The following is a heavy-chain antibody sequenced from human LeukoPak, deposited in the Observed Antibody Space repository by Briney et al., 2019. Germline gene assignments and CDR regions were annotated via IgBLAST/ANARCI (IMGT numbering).Heavy chain of an antibody. CDR3: ARDGYGGNSAVDP. V-gene: IGHV4-30-2*01. D-gene: IGHD4-23*01. J-gene: IGHJ5*02. CDR2: IYHSGST. Sequence: SQTLSLTCDVSGDSISSEGYSWSWIRQPPGKGLEWIGYIYHSGSTYYNPSLKSRVTISVDRSKNQFSLNLSSVTAADTAVYYCARDGYGGNSAVDPWGQGTLVTVSS. CDR1: GDSISSEGYS.